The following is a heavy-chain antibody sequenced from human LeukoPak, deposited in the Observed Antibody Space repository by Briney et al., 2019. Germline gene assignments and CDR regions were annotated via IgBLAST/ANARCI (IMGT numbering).Heavy chain of an antibody. CDR1: GITFSSYG. J-gene: IGHJ3*02. V-gene: IGHV3-23*01. Sequence: GGTLRLSCAASGITFSSYGMSWVRQAPGKGLEWVSSISSTGGTTYYADSVKGRFTISRDNSKNTLYLQMNSLRAEDTAVYYCAKDLVSGWPEGAFDIWGQGTMVTVSS. CDR2: ISSTGGTT. CDR3: AKDLVSGWPEGAFDI. D-gene: IGHD6-19*01.